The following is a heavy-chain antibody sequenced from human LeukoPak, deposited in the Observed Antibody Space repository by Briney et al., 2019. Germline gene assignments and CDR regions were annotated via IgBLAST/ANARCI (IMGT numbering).Heavy chain of an antibody. Sequence: GGYLRLSCVASGFTFSSYAMSWVRQAPGKGLEWVSDIHGSGGTTYYADTVKGRFTISRDNSKNTLYLQMNSLRAEDTALYYCARWKVVAGTTYHFDSGGQGTLATVSS. CDR2: IHGSGGTT. V-gene: IGHV3-23*01. D-gene: IGHD6-19*01. CDR3: ARWKVVAGTTYHFDS. J-gene: IGHJ5*01. CDR1: GFTFSSYA.